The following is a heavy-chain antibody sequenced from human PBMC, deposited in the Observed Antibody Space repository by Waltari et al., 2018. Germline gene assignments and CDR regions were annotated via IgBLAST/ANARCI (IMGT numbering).Heavy chain of an antibody. CDR1: GFRFSDHD. D-gene: IGHD1-1*01. J-gene: IGHJ4*02. CDR2: KRHDGSQK. CDR3: ARRRDVYNPFFDF. V-gene: IGHV3-30*02. Sequence: QVQLVESGGGVVQPGGSLRLSCAASGFRFSDHDMHWVRQDPGKGLEWVTFKRHDGSQKSYADSVKGRFTISRDNPKNTLYLQMNSLRGEDTAVYYCARRRDVYNPFFDFWGQGTLVTVSS.